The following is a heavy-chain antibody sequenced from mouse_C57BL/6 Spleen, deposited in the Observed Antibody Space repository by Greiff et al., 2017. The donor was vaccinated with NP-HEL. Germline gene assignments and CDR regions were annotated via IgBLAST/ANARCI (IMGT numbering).Heavy chain of an antibody. V-gene: IGHV6-6*01. CDR2: IRNKANNHAT. Sequence: EVMLVESGGGLVQPGGSMKLSCAASGFTFSDAWMDWVRQSPEKGLEWVAEIRNKANNHATYYAESVKGRFTISRDDSKSSVYLQMNSLRAEDTGIYYCTRPTYYGSSSFAYWGQGTLVTVSA. CDR3: TRPTYYGSSSFAY. CDR1: GFTFSDAW. D-gene: IGHD1-1*01. J-gene: IGHJ3*01.